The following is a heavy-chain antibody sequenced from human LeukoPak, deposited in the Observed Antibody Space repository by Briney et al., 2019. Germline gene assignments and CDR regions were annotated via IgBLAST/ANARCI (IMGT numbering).Heavy chain of an antibody. V-gene: IGHV3-23*01. CDR1: GFTFSNYW. Sequence: GGSLRLSCAASGFTFSNYWMHWVRQAPGKGLEWVSAISGSGGSTYYADSVKGRFTISRDNSKNTLYLQMNSLRAEDTAVYYCAKVTLSGYSSTYVDYWGQGTLVTVSS. J-gene: IGHJ4*02. CDR3: AKVTLSGYSSTYVDY. D-gene: IGHD6-13*01. CDR2: ISGSGGST.